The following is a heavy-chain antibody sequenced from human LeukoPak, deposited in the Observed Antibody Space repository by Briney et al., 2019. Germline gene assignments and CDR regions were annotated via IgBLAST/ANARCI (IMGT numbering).Heavy chain of an antibody. V-gene: IGHV3-48*04. CDR1: GFTFSSFS. CDR2: ISSSSRTI. D-gene: IGHD2-21*01. Sequence: GGSLRLSCAASGFTFSSFSMNWVRQAPGKGLEWVSYISSSSRTIYYADSVKGRFTISRDNAKNSLYLQVNSLRAEDTAVYYCAREVKNWGQGTLVTVSS. CDR3: AREVKN. J-gene: IGHJ4*02.